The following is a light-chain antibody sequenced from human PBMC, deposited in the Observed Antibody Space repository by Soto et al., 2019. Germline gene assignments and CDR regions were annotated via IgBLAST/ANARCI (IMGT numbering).Light chain of an antibody. V-gene: IGKV1-5*01. J-gene: IGKJ1*01. CDR2: DAS. CDR1: QSISRS. CDR3: QQYSDSSGA. Sequence: DIQMTQSPSTLSASVGDRVTITCRASQSISRSLAWYQQKPGKAPKLLIFDASTLESGVPSRFSGSGSGTDFTLTISSLQPDDFATYYCQQYSDSSGAFGQGTKVDIK.